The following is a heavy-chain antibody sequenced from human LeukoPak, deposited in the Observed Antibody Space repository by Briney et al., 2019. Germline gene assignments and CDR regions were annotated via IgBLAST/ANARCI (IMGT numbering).Heavy chain of an antibody. J-gene: IGHJ6*02. CDR1: GFTFSSYD. CDR3: ARADSSGYTKRYYYYGMDV. V-gene: IGHV3-13*01. D-gene: IGHD3-22*01. CDR2: IGTAGDT. Sequence: PGGSLRLSCAASGFTFSSYDMHWVRQATGKGPEWVSAIGTAGDTYYPGSVKGRFTISRENAKNSLYLQMNSLRAGDTAVCYCARADSSGYTKRYYYYGMDVWGQGTTVTVSS.